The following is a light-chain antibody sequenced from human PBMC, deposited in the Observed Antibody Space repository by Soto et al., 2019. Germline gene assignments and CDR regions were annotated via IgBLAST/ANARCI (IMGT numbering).Light chain of an antibody. Sequence: QSALTQPPSVSGAPGQRVTISCTGSSSNIGAGYDVPWYQQLPGTAPKLLIYGNSNRPSGVAYRFSGSKSGTAASLAITGLQAEDEADYYCQSYYSSLSAPVVFGGGTKLTVL. CDR3: QSYYSSLSAPVV. V-gene: IGLV1-40*01. J-gene: IGLJ2*01. CDR2: GNS. CDR1: SSNIGAGYD.